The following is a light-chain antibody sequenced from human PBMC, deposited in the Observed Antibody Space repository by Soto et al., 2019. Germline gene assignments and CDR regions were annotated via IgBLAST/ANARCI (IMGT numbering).Light chain of an antibody. J-gene: IGLJ2*01. CDR2: DVT. Sequence: QSVLTQPPSASGTPGQRVTISCTGTSSDVGGYNFVSWYQQHPGKAPKLTIYDVTKRPSGVPDRFSGSKSGNTASLTVSGLQAEDEADYYCSSYAGSNKVVFGGGTKLTVL. V-gene: IGLV2-8*01. CDR1: SSDVGGYNF. CDR3: SSYAGSNKVV.